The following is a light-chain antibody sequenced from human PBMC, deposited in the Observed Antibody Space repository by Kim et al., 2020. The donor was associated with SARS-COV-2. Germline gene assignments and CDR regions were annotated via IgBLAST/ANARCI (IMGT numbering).Light chain of an antibody. CDR3: QQYYTSPYT. CDR1: QSLLYGSNNF. Sequence: GESATINCRSSQSLLYGSNNFLAWYQQKPGQSPNLLIYWASTRESGVPDRFSGSGSGTDFTLTISSLQAEDVAVYYCQQYYTSPYTFGQGTKLEI. J-gene: IGKJ2*01. CDR2: WAS. V-gene: IGKV4-1*01.